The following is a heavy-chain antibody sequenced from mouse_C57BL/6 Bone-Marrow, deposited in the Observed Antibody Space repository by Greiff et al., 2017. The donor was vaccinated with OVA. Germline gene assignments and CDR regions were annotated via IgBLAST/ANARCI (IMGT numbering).Heavy chain of an antibody. J-gene: IGHJ2*01. CDR3: TRRWLPPDD. V-gene: IGHV1-5*01. D-gene: IGHD2-3*01. CDR2: IYPGNSDT. Sequence: VQLKESGTVLARPGASVKLSCKTSGYTFTSYWMHWVKQRPGQGLEWIGAIYPGNSDTSYNQKFKGKAKLTAVTSASTAYMELSSLTNEDSAVYYCTRRWLPPDDWGQGTTLTVSS. CDR1: GYTFTSYW.